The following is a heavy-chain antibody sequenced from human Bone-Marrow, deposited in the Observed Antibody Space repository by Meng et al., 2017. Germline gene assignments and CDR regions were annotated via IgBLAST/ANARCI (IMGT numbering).Heavy chain of an antibody. Sequence: SETLSPTGTVSGGPISRYYWSWSRQPPGKGLEWIGYIYYSGITNYNPSLKSRVTISVDTSKNQFSLKLSSVTAADTAVYYCAREDQPLQQLSSGRGMDVWGQGTTVTGAS. CDR2: IYYSGIT. D-gene: IGHD6-13*01. CDR1: GGPISRYY. V-gene: IGHV4-59*01. CDR3: AREDQPLQQLSSGRGMDV. J-gene: IGHJ6*01.